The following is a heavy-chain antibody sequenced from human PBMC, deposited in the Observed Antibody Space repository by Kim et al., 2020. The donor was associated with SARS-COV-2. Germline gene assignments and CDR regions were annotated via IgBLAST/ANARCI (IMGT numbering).Heavy chain of an antibody. V-gene: IGHV4-4*02. J-gene: IGHJ5*02. D-gene: IGHD1-26*01. CDR1: GGSISSSNW. CDR2: IYHSGST. CDR3: ARDRARVGATHQNWFDP. Sequence: SETLSLTCAVSGGSISSSNWWSWVRQPPGKGLEWIGEIYHSGSTNYNPSLKSRVTISVDKSKNQFSLKLSSVTAADTAVYYCARDRARVGATHQNWFDPWGQGTLVTVSS.